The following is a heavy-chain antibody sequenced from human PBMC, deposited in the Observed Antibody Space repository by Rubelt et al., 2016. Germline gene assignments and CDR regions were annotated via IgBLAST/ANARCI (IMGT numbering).Heavy chain of an antibody. CDR1: GFTFGGYS. V-gene: IGHV3-48*04. CDR3: AGWSYFDY. D-gene: IGHD6-19*01. Sequence: VRPGGSLRLSCAASGFTFGGYSMNWLRQAPGKGLEWVSYISSSSSLIYYADSVKGRFTISRDNAKNSLFLQMNSLTVEDTAVYYCAGWSYFDYWGQGALVTVSS. J-gene: IGHJ4*02. CDR2: ISSSSSLI.